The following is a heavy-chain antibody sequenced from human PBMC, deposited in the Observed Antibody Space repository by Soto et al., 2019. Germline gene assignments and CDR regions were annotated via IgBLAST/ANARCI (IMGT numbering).Heavy chain of an antibody. CDR2: ITWNSGNI. J-gene: IGHJ5*02. Sequence: GGSLRLSCAASGFTFDDYAMHWVRQAPGKGLEWVSGITWNSGNIGYADSVKGRSTISRDNAKNSLYLQMNSLRAEDTALYYCAKGLGEAWGQGTLVTVSS. CDR1: GFTFDDYA. D-gene: IGHD3-16*01. V-gene: IGHV3-9*01. CDR3: AKGLGEA.